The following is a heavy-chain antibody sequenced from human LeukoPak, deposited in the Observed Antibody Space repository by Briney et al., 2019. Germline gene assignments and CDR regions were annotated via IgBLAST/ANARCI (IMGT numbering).Heavy chain of an antibody. CDR3: AKAVSGWELDY. V-gene: IGHV3-30*18. CDR2: ISYDGRSK. D-gene: IGHD6-19*01. CDR1: GFPVSSNY. Sequence: GGSLRLSCAASGFPVSSNYMSWVRQAPGKGLEWVAVISYDGRSKYYADSMKGRFTISRDNSKNTLYLQMNSLRDEDTAVYYCAKAVSGWELDYWGQGTLVTVSS. J-gene: IGHJ4*02.